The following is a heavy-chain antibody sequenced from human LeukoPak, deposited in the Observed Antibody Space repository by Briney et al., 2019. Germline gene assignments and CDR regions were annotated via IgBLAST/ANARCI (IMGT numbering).Heavy chain of an antibody. CDR2: ISYDGSNK. CDR3: ARGEGIAVAPDYFDY. CDR1: GFTFSSYA. V-gene: IGHV3-30-3*01. J-gene: IGHJ4*02. Sequence: GGSLRLSCAASGFTFSSYAMHWVRQAPGKGLEWVAVISYDGSNKYYADSVKGRFTISRDNSKNTLYLQMNSLRAEDTAVYYCARGEGIAVAPDYFDYWGQGILVTVSS. D-gene: IGHD6-19*01.